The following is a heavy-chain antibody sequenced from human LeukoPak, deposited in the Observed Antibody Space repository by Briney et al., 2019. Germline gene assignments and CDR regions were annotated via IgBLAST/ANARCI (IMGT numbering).Heavy chain of an antibody. V-gene: IGHV3-21*01. Sequence: PGGSLRLSCAASGFTFSTYGMDWVRQAPGKGLEWVSSISSSSSYIYYADSVKGRFTISRGNAKNSLYLQMSSLRAEDTAVYYCARGYSSSWYVDYWGQGTLVTVSS. J-gene: IGHJ4*02. CDR1: GFTFSTYG. D-gene: IGHD6-13*01. CDR3: ARGYSSSWYVDY. CDR2: ISSSSSYI.